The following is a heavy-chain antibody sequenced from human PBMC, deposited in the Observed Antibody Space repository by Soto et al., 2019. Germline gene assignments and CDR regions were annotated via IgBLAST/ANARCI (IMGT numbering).Heavy chain of an antibody. CDR1: GYTFTGYY. Sequence: QVQLVQSGAEVKKPGASVKVSCKASGYTFTGYYMHWVRQAPGQGLEWMGWINPNSGGTNYAQKFKGCVTMTRDTSISTAYMELSRLTSDDTAVYYCARAIGYCSGGSCPHTYYYMDVWGQGTTVTVSS. V-gene: IGHV1-2*04. J-gene: IGHJ6*02. CDR2: INPNSGGT. D-gene: IGHD2-15*01. CDR3: ARAIGYCSGGSCPHTYYYMDV.